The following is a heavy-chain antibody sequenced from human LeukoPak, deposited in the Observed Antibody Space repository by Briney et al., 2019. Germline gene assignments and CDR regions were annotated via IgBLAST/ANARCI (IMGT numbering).Heavy chain of an antibody. CDR2: IYYSGST. CDR3: ARVDSSSSLSGFDY. D-gene: IGHD6-6*01. V-gene: IGHV4-39*07. J-gene: IGHJ4*02. Sequence: SETLSLTCTVSGGSISSSSYYWGWIRQPPGKGLEWIGSIYYSGSTYYNPSLKSRVTISVDTSKNQFSLKLSSVTAADTAVYYCARVDSSSSLSGFDYWGQGTLVTVSS. CDR1: GGSISSSSYY.